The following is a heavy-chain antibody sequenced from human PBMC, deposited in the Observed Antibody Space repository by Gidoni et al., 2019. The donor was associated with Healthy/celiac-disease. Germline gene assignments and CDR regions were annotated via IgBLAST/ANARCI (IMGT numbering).Heavy chain of an antibody. V-gene: IGHV4-31*03. CDR1: GGSISIGGYS. Sequence: QVQLQESGPGLVKPSQTLSLTCTFSGGSISIGGYSWSWIRQHQGKGLEWIGYIYYSGSTYYNPSLKSRVTISVDTSKNQFSLKLSSVTAADTAVYYCARGPVLRFLSLNSYMDVWGKGTTVTVSS. CDR3: ARGPVLRFLSLNSYMDV. J-gene: IGHJ6*03. CDR2: IYYSGST. D-gene: IGHD3-3*01.